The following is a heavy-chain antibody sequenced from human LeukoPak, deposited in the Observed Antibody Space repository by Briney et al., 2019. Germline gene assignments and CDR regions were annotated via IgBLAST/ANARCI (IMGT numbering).Heavy chain of an antibody. CDR2: ISSSGSTI. D-gene: IGHD6-13*01. CDR1: GFTFSDYY. CDR3: ARGPPWGSSSWSPYFDY. V-gene: IGHV3-11*04. J-gene: IGHJ4*02. Sequence: GGSLRLSCAASGFTFSDYYMSWIRQAPGKGLEWVPYISSSGSTIYYADSVKGRFTISRDNAKNSLYLQMNSLRAEDTAVYYCARGPPWGSSSWSPYFDYWGQGTLVTVSS.